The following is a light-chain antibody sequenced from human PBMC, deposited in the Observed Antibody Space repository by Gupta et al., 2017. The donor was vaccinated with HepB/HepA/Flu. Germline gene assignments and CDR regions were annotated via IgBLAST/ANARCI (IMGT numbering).Light chain of an antibody. Sequence: DIQMTESPSSVSASVGDRVTISCRASQVISDSKLAWYQQRPGQAPKLLIYDISTLQSGVPSRFSGSRSGTDFTLTISSLQPEDLATYYCQHANAFPYTFGQGTKLEIK. CDR3: QHANAFPYT. CDR1: QVISDSK. J-gene: IGKJ2*01. CDR2: DIS. V-gene: IGKV1D-12*01.